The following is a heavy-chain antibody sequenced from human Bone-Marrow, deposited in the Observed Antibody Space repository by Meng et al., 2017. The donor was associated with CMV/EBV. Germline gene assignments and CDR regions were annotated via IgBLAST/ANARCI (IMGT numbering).Heavy chain of an antibody. D-gene: IGHD2-2*01. J-gene: IGHJ6*02. CDR2: INPSGGST. CDR1: GYTFTSYD. Sequence: ASVKVSCKASGYTFTSYDINWVRQAPGQGLEWMGIINPSGGSTSYAQKFQGRVTMTRDTSTSTVYMELSSLRSEDTAVYYCARGGDIVVVPAGVRYYYYGMDVWGQGTTVTVSS. CDR3: ARGGDIVVVPAGVRYYYYGMDV. V-gene: IGHV1-46*01.